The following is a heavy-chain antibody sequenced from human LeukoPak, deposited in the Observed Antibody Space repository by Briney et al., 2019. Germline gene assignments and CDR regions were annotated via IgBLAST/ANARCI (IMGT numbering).Heavy chain of an antibody. V-gene: IGHV4-28*01. D-gene: IGHD6-6*01. Sequence: PSDTLSLTCAVSGYSISSSNWWGRIRQPPGKGLEWIRYIYYSGSTYYSPSLKGRVTMSIDTSKNQFSLKLSSVTAVDTAVYYCASVSARPDYYFDSWGQGTLVTVSS. J-gene: IGHJ4*02. CDR1: GYSISSSNW. CDR2: IYYSGST. CDR3: ASVSARPDYYFDS.